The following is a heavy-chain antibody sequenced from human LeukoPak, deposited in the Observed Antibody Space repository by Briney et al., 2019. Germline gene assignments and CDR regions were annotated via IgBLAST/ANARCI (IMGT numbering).Heavy chain of an antibody. D-gene: IGHD3-10*01. J-gene: IGHJ4*02. CDR2: ISAYNGNT. CDR3: ARDGGSGSYQDY. Sequence: ASVTLSCKASGYAFTSHPINWVRQAPGQGLEWLGWISAYNGNTNYAEKLQGRVTMTTDTSTSTAYMELRSLTSDDTAVYYCARDGGSGSYQDYWGQRDLFTVSS. CDR1: GYAFTSHP. V-gene: IGHV1-18*01.